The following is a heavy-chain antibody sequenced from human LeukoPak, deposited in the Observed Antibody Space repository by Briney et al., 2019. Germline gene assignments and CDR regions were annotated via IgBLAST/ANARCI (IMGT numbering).Heavy chain of an antibody. V-gene: IGHV1-46*01. Sequence: ASVKVSCKASGYTFTSYYMHWVRQAPGQGLEWMGIINPSGGSTGYAQKFQGRVTMTRDTSTSTVYMELSSLRSEDTAVYYCARESRDGYNSGYFDYWGQGTLVTVSS. J-gene: IGHJ4*02. CDR3: ARESRDGYNSGYFDY. CDR2: INPSGGST. D-gene: IGHD5-24*01. CDR1: GYTFTSYY.